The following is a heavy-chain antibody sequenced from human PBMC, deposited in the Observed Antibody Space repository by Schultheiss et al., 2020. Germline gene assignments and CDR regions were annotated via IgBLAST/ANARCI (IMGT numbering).Heavy chain of an antibody. V-gene: IGHV3-30*03. CDR3: ARDLGHYYYGMDV. CDR2: ISYDGSNK. Sequence: GESLKISCAASGFTFSSYGMHWVRQAPGKGLEWVAVISYDGSNKYYADSVKGRFTISRDNSKNTLYLQMNSLRAEDTAVYYCARDLGHYYYGMDVWGQGTTVNVSS. CDR1: GFTFSSYG. J-gene: IGHJ6*02.